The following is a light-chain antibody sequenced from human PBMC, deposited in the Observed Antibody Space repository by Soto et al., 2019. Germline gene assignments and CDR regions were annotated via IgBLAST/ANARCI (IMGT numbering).Light chain of an antibody. V-gene: IGKV3-20*01. J-gene: IGKJ1*01. CDR3: QQYGSSRWT. CDR1: QSVSSSF. Sequence: VLTQSPDTLSLSPGERATLSCRASQSVSSSFLAWYQQKPGQAPRLLIYGASSRATGIPDRFSGSGSGTDFTLTISRLEPEDFAVYYCQQYGSSRWTFGQGTKVDIK. CDR2: GAS.